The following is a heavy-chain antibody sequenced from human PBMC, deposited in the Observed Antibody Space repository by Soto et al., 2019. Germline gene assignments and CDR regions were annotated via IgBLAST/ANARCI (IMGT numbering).Heavy chain of an antibody. D-gene: IGHD6-19*01. CDR1: GGSISSYY. CDR3: ARQESSGWYGSFDP. J-gene: IGHJ5*02. CDR2: IYYSGST. Sequence: SETLSLTCTVSGGSISSYYWSWIRQPPGKGLEWIGYIYYSGSTNYNPSLKSRVTISVDTSKNQFSLKLSSVTAADTAVYYCARQESSGWYGSFDPWGQGTLVTVSS. V-gene: IGHV4-59*08.